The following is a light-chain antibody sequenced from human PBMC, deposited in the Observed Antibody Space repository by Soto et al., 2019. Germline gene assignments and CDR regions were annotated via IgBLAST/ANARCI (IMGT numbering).Light chain of an antibody. J-gene: IGKJ1*01. Sequence: DIHMTQSPATLSASVRDRVTITFRASQSISTWLSWYRQTQGKAPSLLIYDASSLESGVPSRFRGSRSGTEFTLTISSLQPDDFATYLCHQYPTYSWTFGQGNKVDIK. CDR3: HQYPTYSWT. V-gene: IGKV1-5*01. CDR2: DAS. CDR1: QSISTW.